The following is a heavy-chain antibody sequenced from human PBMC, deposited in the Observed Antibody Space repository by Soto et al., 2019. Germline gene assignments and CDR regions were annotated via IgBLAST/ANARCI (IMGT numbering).Heavy chain of an antibody. CDR3: ARDFEQRLETYYGMDV. V-gene: IGHV3-21*01. CDR2: ISVRSTHI. CDR1: GFTFNSYS. D-gene: IGHD6-25*01. J-gene: IGHJ6*02. Sequence: EVQLVESGGGLVKPGGSLRLSCAASGFTFNSYSMNWVRQAPGKGLEWVASISVRSTHIYYADSVKGRFTISRDNAKNSLYLQMTSLRAEDTAVYYCARDFEQRLETYYGMDVWGQGTTVTVSS.